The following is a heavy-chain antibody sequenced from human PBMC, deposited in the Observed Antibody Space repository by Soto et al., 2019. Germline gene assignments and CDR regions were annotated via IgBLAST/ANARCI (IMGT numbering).Heavy chain of an antibody. CDR3: AKWNYYFDY. Sequence: QVQLVESGGGVVQPGRSLRLSCEASGFTFSSYGMHWVRQAPGKGLEWVAVISYDGSNKYYADSVKGRFTISRDNSKNTLYLQMNSLRAEDTAVYYCAKWNYYFDYWGQGTLVTVSS. D-gene: IGHD1-7*01. J-gene: IGHJ4*02. CDR2: ISYDGSNK. V-gene: IGHV3-30*18. CDR1: GFTFSSYG.